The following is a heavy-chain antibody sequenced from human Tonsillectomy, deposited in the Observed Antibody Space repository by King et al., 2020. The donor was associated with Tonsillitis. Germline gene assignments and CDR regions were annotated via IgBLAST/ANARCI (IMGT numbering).Heavy chain of an antibody. D-gene: IGHD3-16*01. CDR3: GRPADDYVPFNY. Sequence: VQLVESGAEVKRPGDSLKISCKGSGYSFTSFWIGWVRQLPGKGLEWMEIIYPGDSDTSYSPSFQGQVTISADKSTRTAYLQWSSLKASDTAMYYCGRPADDYVPFNYWGQGTLVTVSS. J-gene: IGHJ4*02. CDR2: IYPGDSDT. CDR1: GYSFTSFW. V-gene: IGHV5-51*03.